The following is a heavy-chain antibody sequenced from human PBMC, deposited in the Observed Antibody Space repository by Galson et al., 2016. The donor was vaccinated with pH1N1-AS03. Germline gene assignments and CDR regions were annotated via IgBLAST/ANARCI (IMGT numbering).Heavy chain of an antibody. V-gene: IGHV4-39*07. CDR1: GGSVSSGNHY. Sequence: SETLSLTCTVSGGSVSSGNHYWGWIRQPPGKGLEWIGSIHHGGSTYHTPSLKSRVSFSVDTSKNQFSLKLSSVTAADTAVYYCARMSAANFDYWGQGTLVTVS. D-gene: IGHD2-2*01. CDR3: ARMSAANFDY. J-gene: IGHJ4*02. CDR2: IHHGGST.